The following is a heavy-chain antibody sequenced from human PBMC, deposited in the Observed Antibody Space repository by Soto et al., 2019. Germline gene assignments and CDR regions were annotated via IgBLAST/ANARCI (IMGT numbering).Heavy chain of an antibody. J-gene: IGHJ4*02. CDR2: ISAYNGNT. Sequence: ASVKVSCKASGYTFTSYGISWVRQAPGQGLEWMGWISAYNGNTNYAQKLQGRVTMTTDTSSSTAYMELRSLRSDDTAVYYCARSIAVAGLLYFDYWGQGTLVTVSS. CDR1: GYTFTSYG. D-gene: IGHD6-19*01. V-gene: IGHV1-18*01. CDR3: ARSIAVAGLLYFDY.